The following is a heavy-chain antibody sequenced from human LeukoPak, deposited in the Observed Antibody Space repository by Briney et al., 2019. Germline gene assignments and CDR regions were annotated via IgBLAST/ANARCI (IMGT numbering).Heavy chain of an antibody. CDR2: ISSSSSYI. Sequence: GGSLRLSCAASGFTSSSYSMNWVRQAPGKGLEWVSSISSSSSYIYYADSVKGRFTISRDNAKNSLYLQMNSLRAEDTAVYYCARDLMGWGLHYFDYWGQGTLVTVSS. D-gene: IGHD2-8*01. CDR3: ARDLMGWGLHYFDY. V-gene: IGHV3-21*01. J-gene: IGHJ4*02. CDR1: GFTSSSYS.